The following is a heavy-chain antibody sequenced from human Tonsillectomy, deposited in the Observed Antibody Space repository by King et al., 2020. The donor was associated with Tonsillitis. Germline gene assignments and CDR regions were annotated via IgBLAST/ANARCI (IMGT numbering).Heavy chain of an antibody. CDR2: IRDDGSKK. D-gene: IGHD3-10*01. J-gene: IGHJ6*02. CDR3: APLVGIFFTSGRYGGGMDV. Sequence: VQLVESGGGVVQPGGSLRLSCAASGFPFSRYGMHWVRQAPGKGLEWVTFIRDDGSKKYYSDSVKGRFTISRDNSKNTLYVQMNSLRAEDTAVYYCAPLVGIFFTSGRYGGGMDVWGQGTTVIVSS. V-gene: IGHV3-30*02. CDR1: GFPFSRYG.